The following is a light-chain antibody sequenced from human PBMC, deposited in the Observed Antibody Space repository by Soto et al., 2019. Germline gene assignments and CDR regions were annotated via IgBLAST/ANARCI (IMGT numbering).Light chain of an antibody. Sequence: AIRMTQSPSSFSASTGDRVTITCRASQDISSYLAWYQQKVGKAPKLLIYAAATLQRGAPSRFSGSGSGTDFTFTISSLQPEDIATYYCQQYDNLPPLTFGGGTKVEIK. V-gene: IGKV1-8*01. CDR3: QQYDNLPPLT. CDR1: QDISSY. CDR2: AAA. J-gene: IGKJ4*01.